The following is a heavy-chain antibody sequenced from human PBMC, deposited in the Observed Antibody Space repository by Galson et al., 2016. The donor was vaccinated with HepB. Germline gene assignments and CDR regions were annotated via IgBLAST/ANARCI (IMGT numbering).Heavy chain of an antibody. J-gene: IGHJ4*02. Sequence: ITDYAQEFQGRVTITADKSTSTAYMELSSLRSEDTAVYFCAAVAGARYYFDSWGQGTLVTVSA. CDR3: AAVAGARYYFDS. V-gene: IGHV1-69*02. CDR2: IT. D-gene: IGHD6-19*01.